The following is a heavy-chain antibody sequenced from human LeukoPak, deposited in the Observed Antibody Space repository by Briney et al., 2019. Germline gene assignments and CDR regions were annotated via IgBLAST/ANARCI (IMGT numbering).Heavy chain of an antibody. V-gene: IGHV3-21*01. CDR1: GFTFSSYS. CDR3: ARAYDFWSGPGGY. J-gene: IGHJ4*02. CDR2: IRSSSSYI. Sequence: PGGSLRLSCAASGFTFSSYSMNWVRQAPGKGLEWVSSIRSSSSYIYYADSVKGRFTISRDNAKNSLYLQMNSLRAEDTAVYYCARAYDFWSGPGGYWGQGTPVTVSS. D-gene: IGHD3-3*01.